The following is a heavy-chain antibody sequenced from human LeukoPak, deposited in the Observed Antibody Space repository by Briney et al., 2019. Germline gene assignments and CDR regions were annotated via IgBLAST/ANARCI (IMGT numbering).Heavy chain of an antibody. D-gene: IGHD1-26*01. Sequence: GRSLRLSCAASGFPFSTYGMHWVRQAPGKGLEWVAVIWYDGSKRFYADSVKGRFTISRGTSKNTLYLQMNSLRAEDTAVYYCARGRDGRGYYAEFDYWGQGTLVTVSS. CDR3: ARGRDGRGYYAEFDY. CDR2: IWYDGSKR. J-gene: IGHJ4*02. CDR1: GFPFSTYG. V-gene: IGHV3-33*01.